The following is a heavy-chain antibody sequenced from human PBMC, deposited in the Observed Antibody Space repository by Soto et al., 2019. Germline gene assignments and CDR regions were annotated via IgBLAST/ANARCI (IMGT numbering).Heavy chain of an antibody. V-gene: IGHV1-18*04. CDR3: ARERITVFGVADNSDY. D-gene: IGHD3-3*01. Sequence: QVQLVQSGAEVKKPGASVKVSCKASGYIFTGYDITWVRQAPGQGLEWMGWISPYNGDTEYAQNLQGRVTMTTETSTSTAYMELRSLRSDDTAVYFCARERITVFGVADNSDYWGQGTLVTVSS. CDR1: GYIFTGYD. J-gene: IGHJ4*02. CDR2: ISPYNGDT.